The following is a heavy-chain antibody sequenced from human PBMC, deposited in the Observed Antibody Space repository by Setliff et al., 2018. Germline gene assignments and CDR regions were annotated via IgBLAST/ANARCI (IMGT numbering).Heavy chain of an antibody. D-gene: IGHD2-2*01. CDR2: MNPNSGNT. CDR3: ARVSYCSSTSCDYYYYGMDV. V-gene: IGHV1-8*01. CDR1: GYTFTSYD. J-gene: IGHJ6*02. Sequence: ASVKVSCKASGYTFTSYDINWVRQATGQGLEWMGWMNPNSGNTGYAQKFQGRFTISRDNAKNSLYLQMNSLRAEDTAVYYCARVSYCSSTSCDYYYYGMDVWGQGTTVTVSS.